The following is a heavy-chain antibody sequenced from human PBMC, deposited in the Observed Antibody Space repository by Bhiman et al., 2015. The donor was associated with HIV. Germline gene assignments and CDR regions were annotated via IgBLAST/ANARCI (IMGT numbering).Heavy chain of an antibody. V-gene: IGHV3-9*01. D-gene: IGHD4-17*01. CDR2: ISWNSGSI. CDR3: ARDPTTVTTAEYEYYFDY. CDR1: GFTFDDYA. J-gene: IGHJ4*02. Sequence: EVQLVESGGGLVQPGRSLRLSCAASGFTFDDYAMHWVRQAPGKGLEWVSGISWNSGSIRYADSVKGRFTISRDNAKNSLYLQVNSLRAEDTGIYYCARDPTTVTTAEYEYYFDYWGQGTLVTVSS.